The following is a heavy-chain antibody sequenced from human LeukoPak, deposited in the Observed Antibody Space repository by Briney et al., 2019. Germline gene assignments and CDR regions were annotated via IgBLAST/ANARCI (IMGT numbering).Heavy chain of an antibody. CDR2: IYYSGST. V-gene: IGHV4-59*12. CDR1: GGSISSYY. D-gene: IGHD3-10*01. J-gene: IGHJ4*02. Sequence: PSETLSLTCTVSGGSISSYYWSWIRQPPGKGLEWIGYIYYSGSTYYNPSLKSRVTISVDTSKNQFSLKLSSVTAADTAVYYCARGRVRGVMFYWGQGTLVTVSS. CDR3: ARGRVRGVMFY.